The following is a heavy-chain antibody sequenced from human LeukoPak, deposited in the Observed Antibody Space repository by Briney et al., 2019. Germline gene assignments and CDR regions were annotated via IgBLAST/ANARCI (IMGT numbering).Heavy chain of an antibody. Sequence: SGPTLVNRTQTLXLTCTFSGFSLSTSGVGVGWIRQPPGKALEWLALIYWDDDKRYSPSLKSRLTITKDTSKNQVVLTMTNMDPVDTGTYYCAYSSSDGGYSYGFPFWGQGTLVTVSS. V-gene: IGHV2-5*02. J-gene: IGHJ4*02. D-gene: IGHD5-18*01. CDR3: AYSSSDGGYSYGFPF. CDR1: GFSLSTSGVG. CDR2: IYWDDDK.